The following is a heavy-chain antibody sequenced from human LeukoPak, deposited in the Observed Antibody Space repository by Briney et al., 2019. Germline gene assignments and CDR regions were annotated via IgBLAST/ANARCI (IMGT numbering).Heavy chain of an antibody. V-gene: IGHV4-34*01. CDR1: GGSFRGYY. J-gene: IGHJ5*02. CDR3: ARAKALGYCSGGSCYPRGFDP. D-gene: IGHD2-15*01. Sequence: PSETLSLTCAVYGGSFRGYYWSWIRQPPGKGLEWIWEINHSGSTNYNPSLKSRVTISVDTSKNQFSLKLSSVTAADTAVYYCARAKALGYCSGGSCYPRGFDPWGQGTLVTVSS. CDR2: INHSGST.